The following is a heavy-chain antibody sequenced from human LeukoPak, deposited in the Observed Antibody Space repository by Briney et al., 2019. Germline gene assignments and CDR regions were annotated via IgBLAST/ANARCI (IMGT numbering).Heavy chain of an antibody. CDR3: ARAATYYYDSSGYYPPYNWFDP. CDR2: INPNSGGT. Sequence: GASVKVSCKASGYTFTGYYMHWVRQAPGQGLEWMGWINPNSGGTNYAQKFQGRVTMTRDTSISTAYMELSRLRSDDTAVYYCARAATYYYDSSGYYPPYNWFDPWGQGTLVTVSS. J-gene: IGHJ5*02. V-gene: IGHV1-2*02. D-gene: IGHD3-22*01. CDR1: GYTFTGYY.